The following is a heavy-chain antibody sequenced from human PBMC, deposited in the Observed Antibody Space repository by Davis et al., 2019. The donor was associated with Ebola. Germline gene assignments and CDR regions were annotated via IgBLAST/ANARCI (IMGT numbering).Heavy chain of an antibody. CDR1: GYTFTGYY. D-gene: IGHD2-15*01. J-gene: IGHJ6*02. V-gene: IGHV1-2*04. Sequence: ASVKVSCKASGYTFTGYYMHWVRQAPGQGLEWMGWINPNSGGTNYAQKFQGWVTMTRDTSISTAYMELSRLRSDDTAVYYCARSAGTIVVVVAATGYYYYGMDVWGQGTTVTVSS. CDR2: INPNSGGT. CDR3: ARSAGTIVVVVAATGYYYYGMDV.